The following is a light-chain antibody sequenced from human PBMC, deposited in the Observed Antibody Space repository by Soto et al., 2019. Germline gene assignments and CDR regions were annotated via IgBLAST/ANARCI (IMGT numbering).Light chain of an antibody. CDR3: QHYNSYSEA. V-gene: IGKV1-9*01. J-gene: IGKJ1*01. CDR2: TAS. CDR1: QDISYY. Sequence: DIQLTQSPSFLSASVGDRVTSTCRASQDISYYLAWYQQKPGKAPKFLIYTASTLQSGVPSRFSGSGSGTEFTLTISSLQPDDFATYYCQHYNSYSEAFGQGTKVDIK.